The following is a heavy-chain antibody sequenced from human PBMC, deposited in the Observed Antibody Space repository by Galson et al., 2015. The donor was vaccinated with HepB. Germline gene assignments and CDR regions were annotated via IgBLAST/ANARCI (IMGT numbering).Heavy chain of an antibody. CDR2: INHSGST. J-gene: IGHJ4*02. D-gene: IGHD3-9*01. V-gene: IGHV4-34*01. CDR3: ARSTAYYDILTGYYPNFDY. Sequence: IRQPPGKGLEWIGEINHSGSTNYNPSLKSRVTISVDTSKNQFSLKLSSVTAADTAVYYCARSTAYYDILTGYYPNFDYWGQGTLVTVSS.